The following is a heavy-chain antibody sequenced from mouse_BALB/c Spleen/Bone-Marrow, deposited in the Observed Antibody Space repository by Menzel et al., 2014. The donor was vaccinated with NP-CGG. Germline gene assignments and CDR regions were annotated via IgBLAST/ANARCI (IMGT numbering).Heavy chain of an antibody. D-gene: IGHD2-1*01. Sequence: QVQLQQSGAGLVRPGTSVKVSCKASGYAFTNYLIERVKQRPGQGLEWIGVINPGSGGTNYNEKFKGKATLTADKSSSTAYMQLSSLTSDDSAVYFCARIYYGNYYLGQGTTLTVSS. CDR1: GYAFTNYL. V-gene: IGHV1-54*01. J-gene: IGHJ2*01. CDR2: INPGSGGT. CDR3: ARIYYGNYY.